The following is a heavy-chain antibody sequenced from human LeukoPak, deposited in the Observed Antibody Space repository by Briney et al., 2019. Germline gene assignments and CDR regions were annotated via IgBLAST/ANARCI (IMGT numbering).Heavy chain of an antibody. J-gene: IGHJ4*02. Sequence: GESLKISCKGSGYSFTSNWIGWVRQMPGNGLEWMGIIYPGDSDTRYSPSFQGQVTISADKSISTAYLQWSSLKASDTAMYYCARQVYCDSSRCLNPFDYRGQGTLVTVSS. D-gene: IGHD2/OR15-2a*01. CDR1: GYSFTSNW. CDR3: ARQVYCDSSRCLNPFDY. V-gene: IGHV5-51*01. CDR2: IYPGDSDT.